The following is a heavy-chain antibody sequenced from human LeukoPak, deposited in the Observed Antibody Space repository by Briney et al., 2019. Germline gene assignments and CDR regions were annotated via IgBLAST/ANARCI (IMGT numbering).Heavy chain of an antibody. CDR2: ISGSGGNT. J-gene: IGHJ4*02. Sequence: GGSLRLSCAASGFTFSNYAMNWVRQPPGKGLEWVSSISGSGGNTYYAGSVKGRFTISRDNSKNTLYLQINSLRAEDTAVYYCAKAARSDSTDYWGQGTLVTVSS. D-gene: IGHD2-21*02. CDR1: GFTFSNYA. CDR3: AKAARSDSTDY. V-gene: IGHV3-23*01.